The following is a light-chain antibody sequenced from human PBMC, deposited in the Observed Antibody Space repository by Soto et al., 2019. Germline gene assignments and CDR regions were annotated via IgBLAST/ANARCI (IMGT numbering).Light chain of an antibody. Sequence: DIQMTHSPSTLSASVGDRVTITCRTSQSISSWLAWYQQKPGKAPKLLIYDASSLESGVPSRFSGSGSGTEFTLTINNLQPDDFATYHCQQYNSYPRTFGQGTKVEIK. V-gene: IGKV1-5*01. CDR2: DAS. CDR1: QSISSW. CDR3: QQYNSYPRT. J-gene: IGKJ1*01.